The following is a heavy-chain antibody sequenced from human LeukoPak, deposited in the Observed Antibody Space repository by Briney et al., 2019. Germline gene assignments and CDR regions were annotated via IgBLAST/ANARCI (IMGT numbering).Heavy chain of an antibody. Sequence: GGSLILSCTASGFTFSDYYMTWIRQAPGKGLEWVSYISSSSSYTNYADSVKGRFTISRDNAKNSLYLQMNSLRAEDTAVYFCARDRTGGTYYYDSSGYYDHWGQGTLVTVSS. D-gene: IGHD3-22*01. CDR2: ISSSSSYT. CDR3: ARDRTGGTYYYDSSGYYDH. CDR1: GFTFSDYY. V-gene: IGHV3-11*05. J-gene: IGHJ4*02.